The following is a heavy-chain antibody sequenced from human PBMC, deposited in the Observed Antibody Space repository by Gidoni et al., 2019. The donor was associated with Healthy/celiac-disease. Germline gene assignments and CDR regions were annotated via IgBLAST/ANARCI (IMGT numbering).Heavy chain of an antibody. Sequence: EVQLVESGGGLVKPGGSLRLSCAASGFTFSSFSMNWVRQPPGKGLEWVSSISSSSSYIYYADSVKGRFTISRDNAKNSLYLQMNSLRAEDTAVYYCARDGNYYDSSGLEKGLGNYYYYGMDVWGQGTTVTVSS. J-gene: IGHJ6*02. CDR3: ARDGNYYDSSGLEKGLGNYYYYGMDV. CDR1: GFTFSSFS. CDR2: ISSSSSYI. V-gene: IGHV3-21*01. D-gene: IGHD3-22*01.